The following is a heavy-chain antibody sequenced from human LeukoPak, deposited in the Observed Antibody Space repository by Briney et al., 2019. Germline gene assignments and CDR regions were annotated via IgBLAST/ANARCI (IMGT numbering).Heavy chain of an antibody. CDR2: ISINGST. CDR3: ARDLGFGDYGMDV. D-gene: IGHD3-10*01. CDR1: GFTVSSNY. J-gene: IGHJ6*04. Sequence: GGSLRLSCAASGFTVSSNYMSWVRQAPGKGLEWVSLISINGSTYYADSVKGRFTISRDNSKNTLYLQMNSLRAEDTALYYCARDLGFGDYGMDVWGKGTTVTVSS. V-gene: IGHV3-53*01.